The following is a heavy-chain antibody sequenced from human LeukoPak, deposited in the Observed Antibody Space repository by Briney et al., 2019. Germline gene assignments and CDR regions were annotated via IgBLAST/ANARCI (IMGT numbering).Heavy chain of an antibody. CDR1: GYTFTGYY. J-gene: IGHJ3*01. D-gene: IGHD3-22*01. V-gene: IGHV1-2*02. CDR3: ARVGHYDSSVYADDVFDF. Sequence: ASVKVSCKASGYTFTGYYLHWVRQAPGHGLEWLGWINPDSGNTKYSQKFQGRVTLTRDTSISTAYMEVSRLGSDDMAVYYCARVGHYDSSVYADDVFDFWGQGTMVTVSS. CDR2: INPDSGNT.